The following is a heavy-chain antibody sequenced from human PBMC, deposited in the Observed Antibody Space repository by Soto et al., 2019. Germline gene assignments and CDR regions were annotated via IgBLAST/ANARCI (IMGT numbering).Heavy chain of an antibody. J-gene: IGHJ4*02. Sequence: SVKVSCKASGGTFSSFAVSGVLQAPGQGLEWMGRIIPMFATPNYAPRFQARVTITADESTGTAYMELSSLRSEDTALYYCASARSDYYPSTFWGQGTLVTVSS. CDR2: IIPMFATP. D-gene: IGHD3-3*01. CDR1: GGTFSSFA. CDR3: ASARSDYYPSTF. V-gene: IGHV1-69*13.